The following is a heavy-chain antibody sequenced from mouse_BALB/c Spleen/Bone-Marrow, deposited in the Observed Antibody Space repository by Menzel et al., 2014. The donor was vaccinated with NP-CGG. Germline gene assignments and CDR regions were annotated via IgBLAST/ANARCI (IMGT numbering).Heavy chain of an antibody. D-gene: IGHD2-4*01. V-gene: IGHV3-8*02. CDR1: GDSITSGY. J-gene: IGHJ2*01. CDR3: ARYNGYYDHDGDYFDY. Sequence: EVMLVESGPSLVKPSQTLSLTCSVTGDSITSGYWNWVRKFPGNKLEYMGYISYSGSTYYNPSLKSRISITRDTSKNQYYLQMNSVTTEDTATYYCARYNGYYDHDGDYFDYWGQGTTLTVSS. CDR2: ISYSGST.